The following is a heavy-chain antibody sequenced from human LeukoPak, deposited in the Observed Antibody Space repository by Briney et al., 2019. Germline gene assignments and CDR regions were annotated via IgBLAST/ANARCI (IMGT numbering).Heavy chain of an antibody. Sequence: GGSLRLSCAASGFTFSSYEMNWVRQAPGKGLEWVSSISSSSSYIYYADSVKGRFTISRDNAKNSLYLQMNSLRAEDTAVYYCARDGYSSGWYEDIYYFDYWGQGTLVTVSS. CDR1: GFTFSSYE. J-gene: IGHJ4*02. CDR2: ISSSSSYI. D-gene: IGHD6-19*01. V-gene: IGHV3-21*01. CDR3: ARDGYSSGWYEDIYYFDY.